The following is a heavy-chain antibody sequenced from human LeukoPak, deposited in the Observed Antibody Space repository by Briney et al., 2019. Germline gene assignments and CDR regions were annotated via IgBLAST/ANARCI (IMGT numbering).Heavy chain of an antibody. Sequence: SVKVSCKASGGTFSSYAISWVREAPGQGLEWMGRIIPILGIANYAQKFQGRVTITADKSTSTAYMELSSLRSEDTAVYYCATEPYYDSSGYNAFDIWGQGTMVTVSS. V-gene: IGHV1-69*04. CDR2: IIPILGIA. CDR1: GGTFSSYA. CDR3: ATEPYYDSSGYNAFDI. J-gene: IGHJ3*02. D-gene: IGHD3-22*01.